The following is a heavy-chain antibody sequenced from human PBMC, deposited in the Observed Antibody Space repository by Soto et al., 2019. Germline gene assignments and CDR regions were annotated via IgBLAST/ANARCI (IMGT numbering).Heavy chain of an antibody. V-gene: IGHV3-53*05. J-gene: IGHJ6*02. D-gene: IGHD3-3*01. CDR1: GFTVSSNY. Sequence: GCSLRLSCATSGFTVSSNYMSWIRQPPGKGLEWVSVIYSGGSTYYADSVKGRFTISRDKSENKLYLQMNRLLPGVTAVYHCARAHYDGGSGGAQYYFYGMDVWGQGTRVSV. CDR3: ARAHYDGGSGGAQYYFYGMDV. CDR2: IYSGGST.